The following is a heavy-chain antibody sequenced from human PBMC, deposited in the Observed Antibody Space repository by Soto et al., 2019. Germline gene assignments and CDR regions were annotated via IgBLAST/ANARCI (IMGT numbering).Heavy chain of an antibody. CDR2: IIPIFGTA. D-gene: IGHD3-10*01. Sequence: GASVKVSCKASGGTFSSYAISWVRQAPGQGLEWMGGIIPIFGTANYAQKFQGRVTITADESTSTAYMELSSLRSEDTAVYYCASPREVRGVSTKYYFDYWGQGTLVTVSS. V-gene: IGHV1-69*13. J-gene: IGHJ4*02. CDR3: ASPREVRGVSTKYYFDY. CDR1: GGTFSSYA.